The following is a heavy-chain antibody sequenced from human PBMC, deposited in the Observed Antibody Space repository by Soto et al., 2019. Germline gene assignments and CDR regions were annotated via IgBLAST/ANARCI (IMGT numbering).Heavy chain of an antibody. CDR1: GFDFTTYW. CDR2: ISGGGGT. J-gene: IGHJ4*02. D-gene: IGHD6-19*01. Sequence: EVQLVESGGGLVQPGGSLRLSCAASGFDFTTYWFHWVRQPPGKGLVWVSRISGGGGTTYADSVEGRFTISRDNAKNSLYLQMNRLTEEDTAMYYCIRASGVAGNGEYFWGQGTFVTVSS. V-gene: IGHV3-74*02. CDR3: IRASGVAGNGEYF.